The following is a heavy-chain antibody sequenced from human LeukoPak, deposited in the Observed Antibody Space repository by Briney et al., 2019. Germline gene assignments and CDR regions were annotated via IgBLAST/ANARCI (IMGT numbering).Heavy chain of an antibody. Sequence: SETLSLTCTVSGGSISSSSYYWSWIRQPAGKGLEWIGRIYTSGSTNYNPSLKSRVTISVDTSKNQFSLKLSSLTAADTAVYYCARANYFDYWGQGTLVTVSS. J-gene: IGHJ4*02. CDR2: IYTSGST. CDR3: ARANYFDY. V-gene: IGHV4-61*02. CDR1: GGSISSSSYY.